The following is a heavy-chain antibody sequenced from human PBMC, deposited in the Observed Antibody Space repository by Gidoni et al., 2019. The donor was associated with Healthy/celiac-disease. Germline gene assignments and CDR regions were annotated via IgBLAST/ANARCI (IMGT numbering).Heavy chain of an antibody. D-gene: IGHD6-13*01. CDR1: GGSCSGYY. CDR3: ARRGGPYSSSWYLPGWFDP. J-gene: IGHJ5*02. CDR2: INHSGST. V-gene: IGHV4-34*01. Sequence: QVQLQQWGAGLLKPSETLSLPCAVYGGSCSGYYWSWIRQPPGKGLEWIGEINHSGSTNYNPSLKSRVTISVDTSKNQFSLELSSVTAADTAVYYCARRGGPYSSSWYLPGWFDPWGQGTLVTVSS.